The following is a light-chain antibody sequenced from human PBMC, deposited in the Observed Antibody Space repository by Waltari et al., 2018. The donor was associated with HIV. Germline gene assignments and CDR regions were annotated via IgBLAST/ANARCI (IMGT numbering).Light chain of an antibody. CDR3: SFYAGYDRWV. CDR2: EVT. V-gene: IGLV2-8*01. Sequence: QSALTQPPSASGSPGQSVTISCTGISSDAGDDNYVSWYQQHPGKAPKFIIYEVTKRPSGVPDRFSGSKSGNTASLTVSGLQAEDEADYYCSFYAGYDRWVFGGGTKLTVL. CDR1: SSDAGDDNY. J-gene: IGLJ3*02.